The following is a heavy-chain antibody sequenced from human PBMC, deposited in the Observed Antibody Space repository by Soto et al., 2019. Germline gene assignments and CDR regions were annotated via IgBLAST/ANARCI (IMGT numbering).Heavy chain of an antibody. CDR3: AMVDNYVTPTPQDV. D-gene: IGHD3-16*01. V-gene: IGHV1-18*01. CDR2: ISPYSGNT. CDR1: GYIFVNYG. J-gene: IGHJ6*02. Sequence: QVQLVQSGDEVRKPGSSVKVSCKASGYIFVNYGIAWVRQAPGQGLEWMGWISPYSGNTHYASKVQGRRTMTTATSPSTGYMDLGSLTSAATAVYYCAMVDNYVTPTPQDVWGQGTPVTVSS.